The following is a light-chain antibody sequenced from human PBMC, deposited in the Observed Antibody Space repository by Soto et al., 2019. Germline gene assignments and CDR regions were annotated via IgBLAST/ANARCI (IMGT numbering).Light chain of an antibody. CDR2: AAS. J-gene: IGKJ5*01. CDR1: QGISGY. CDR3: QHLNGYPIT. V-gene: IGKV1-9*01. Sequence: IPLTQSPSSLSASVGDRVTIACRASQGISGYLAWYQQEPGKAPKLLIYAASTLQSGVPSRFSGSGFGTDFTLTINSLQPEDFATYYCQHLNGYPITFGQGTRLEIK.